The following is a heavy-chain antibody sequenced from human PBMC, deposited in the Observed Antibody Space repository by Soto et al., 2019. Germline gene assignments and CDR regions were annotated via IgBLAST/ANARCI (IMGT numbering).Heavy chain of an antibody. V-gene: IGHV4-34*01. J-gene: IGHJ4*02. CDR1: GGSFSGYY. Sequence: SETLSLTCAVYGGSFSGYYWSWIRQPPGQGLEWIGEINHSGSTNYNPSLKSRVTISVDTSKNQFSLKLSSVTAADTAVYYCARGLYYYDSSGNAYFDYWGQGTLVTVSS. CDR3: ARGLYYYDSSGNAYFDY. D-gene: IGHD3-22*01. CDR2: INHSGST.